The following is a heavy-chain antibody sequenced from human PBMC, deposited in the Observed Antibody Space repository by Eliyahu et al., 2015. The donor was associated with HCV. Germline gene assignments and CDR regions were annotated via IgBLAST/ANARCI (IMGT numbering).Heavy chain of an antibody. J-gene: IGHJ6*02. V-gene: IGHV3-30*18. CDR3: AKDLLWFREFCGMDV. Sequence: QVQLVESGGGVVQPGXSLXLSCAXSGFTFSSYGMHWVRQAPGKGLEWVAVISYDGSNKYYADSVKGRFTISRDNSKNTLYLQMNSLRAEDTALYYCAKDLLWFREFCGMDVWGQGTTVTVSS. D-gene: IGHD3-10*01. CDR2: ISYDGSNK. CDR1: GFTFSSYG.